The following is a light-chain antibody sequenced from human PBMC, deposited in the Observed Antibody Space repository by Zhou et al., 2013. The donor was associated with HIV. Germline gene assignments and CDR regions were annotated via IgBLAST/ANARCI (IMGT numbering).Light chain of an antibody. J-gene: IGKJ5*01. V-gene: IGKV3-11*01. CDR3: QQRNAWPIT. CDR1: QSVNSY. Sequence: EIVLTQSPGTLSLSPGERATLSCRASQSVNSYLAWYQQKPGQAPRLLIHDASNRATAIPARFSGSGSGTDYTLTISSLEPEDFAVYYCQQRNAWPITFGQGTRLEIK. CDR2: DAS.